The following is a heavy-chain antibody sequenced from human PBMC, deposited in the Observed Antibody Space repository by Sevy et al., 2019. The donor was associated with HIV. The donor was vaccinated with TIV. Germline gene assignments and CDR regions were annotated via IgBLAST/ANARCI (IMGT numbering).Heavy chain of an antibody. CDR1: GFTFGSYT. CDR2: ISQTYDGSKK. Sequence: GGSLRLSCAASGFTFGSYTLHWVRQAPGKGLEWVALISQTYDGSKKYYIDSVQGRFTISRDNSKNTLYLQMDSLRPEDTAVYYCAGYNSGYFFFDYWGQGTLVTVSS. D-gene: IGHD3-22*01. CDR3: AGYNSGYFFFDY. J-gene: IGHJ4*02. V-gene: IGHV3-30-3*01.